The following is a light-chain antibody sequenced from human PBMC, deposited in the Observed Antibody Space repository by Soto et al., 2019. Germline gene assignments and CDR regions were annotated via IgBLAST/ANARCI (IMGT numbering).Light chain of an antibody. CDR1: SSDVGGYNY. CDR3: SSYTSTSIV. J-gene: IGLJ1*01. Sequence: QSALTQPASVSGSPGQSITISCTGTSSDVGGYNYVSWYQRHPGKAPKLMIYDVSNPPSGVSNRFSGSKSGNTASLTISGLQAEDEADYHCSSYTSTSIVFGTGTKLTVL. V-gene: IGLV2-14*03. CDR2: DVS.